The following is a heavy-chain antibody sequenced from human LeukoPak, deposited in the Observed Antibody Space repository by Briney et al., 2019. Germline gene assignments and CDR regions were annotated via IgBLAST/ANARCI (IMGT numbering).Heavy chain of an antibody. Sequence: SVKVSCKASGGTFSSYAISWVRQAPGQGLEWMGRIIPIFGTANYAQKFQGRVTITTDESTSTAYMELSSLRSEDTAVYYCARDLPENTAFNWFDPWGQGTLVTVSS. V-gene: IGHV1-69*05. CDR2: IIPIFGTA. D-gene: IGHD5-18*01. J-gene: IGHJ5*02. CDR3: ARDLPENTAFNWFDP. CDR1: GGTFSSYA.